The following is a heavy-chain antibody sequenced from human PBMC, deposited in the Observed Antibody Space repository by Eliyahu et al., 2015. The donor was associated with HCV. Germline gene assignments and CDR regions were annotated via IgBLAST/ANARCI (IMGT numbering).Heavy chain of an antibody. V-gene: IGHV2-5*02. J-gene: IGHJ4*02. CDR2: XYWDDDE. D-gene: IGHD2-15*01. Sequence: QITLKESGPTLVKPTQXLTLXCTFSGFSLSTSGXGGGWIRQPPGKALXXLAXXYWDDDERXSPSLKSRLTIRKDTSKNQVVLTMTNMDPVDTATYYCAHENRGTTPLDHWGQGTLVTVSS. CDR1: GFSLSTSGXG. CDR3: AHENRGTTPLDH.